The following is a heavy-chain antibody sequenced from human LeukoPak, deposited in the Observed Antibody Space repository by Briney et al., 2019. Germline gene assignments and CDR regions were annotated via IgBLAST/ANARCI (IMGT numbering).Heavy chain of an antibody. J-gene: IGHJ4*02. V-gene: IGHV1-46*01. CDR1: GYTFTSYY. D-gene: IGHD1-26*01. CDR2: INPSGGST. Sequence: ASVKVSCKASGYTFTSYYMHWVRQAPGQGLEWMGIINPSGGSTSYAQKLQGRVTMTRDMSTSTVYMELSSLRSEDTAVYYCARGSSGRPFDYWGQGTLVTVSS. CDR3: ARGSSGRPFDY.